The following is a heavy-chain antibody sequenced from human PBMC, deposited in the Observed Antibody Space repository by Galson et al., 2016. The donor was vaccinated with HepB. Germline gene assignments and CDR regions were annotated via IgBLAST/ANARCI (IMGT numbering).Heavy chain of an antibody. V-gene: IGHV3-15*01. CDR2: VKSKTDGGTT. CDR3: DAWTIFGVVLWDY. Sequence: SLRLSCAASGFTFSNAWMSWVRQAPGKGLEWVGRVKSKTDGGTTDYAAPVKGRFTMSRDDSKNTLYLQMNSLKTEDTAVNYCDAWTIFGVVLWDYWGQVTMVTVSS. D-gene: IGHD3-3*01. CDR1: GFTFSNAW. J-gene: IGHJ3*01.